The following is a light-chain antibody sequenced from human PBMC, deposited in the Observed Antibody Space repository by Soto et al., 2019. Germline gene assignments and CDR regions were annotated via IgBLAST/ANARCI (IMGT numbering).Light chain of an antibody. Sequence: QSALTQPRSVSGSPGQSVTISCTGTSSDVGGYNYVSWYQQHPGKAPKLMIYDVSKRPSGVPDRFSGSKSGDTASLTISGLQAEDEADYYCSSYADNYVAFGGGTKLTVI. CDR1: SSDVGGYNY. J-gene: IGLJ3*02. V-gene: IGLV2-11*01. CDR3: SSYADNYVA. CDR2: DVS.